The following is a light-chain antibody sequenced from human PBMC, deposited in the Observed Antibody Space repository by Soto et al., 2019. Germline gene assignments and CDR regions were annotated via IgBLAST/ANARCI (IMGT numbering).Light chain of an antibody. CDR2: DAS. CDR1: QSVSSY. CDR3: QKRSNWPPYT. V-gene: IGKV3-11*01. J-gene: IGKJ2*01. Sequence: EIVLTQSPATLSLSPGERATLSCRASQSVSSYLAWYQQKPGQAPRLLIYDASNRATGIPARFSGSGSGTDFTLTISSLEPEDFAVYYCQKRSNWPPYTFGQGTKREIK.